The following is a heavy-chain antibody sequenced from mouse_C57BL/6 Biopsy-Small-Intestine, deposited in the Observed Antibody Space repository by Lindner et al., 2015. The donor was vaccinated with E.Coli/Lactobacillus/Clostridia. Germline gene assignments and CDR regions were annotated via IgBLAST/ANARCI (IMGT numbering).Heavy chain of an antibody. CDR3: TRGGYGSSYGYFDV. CDR2: IYPGEGDT. Sequence: VQLQESGAELVKPGASVKISCKASGYAFSTYWMNWVKQRPGKGLEWIGQIYPGEGDTNYNGNFKGKATLTADKSSSTAYMQVSSLTSEDSAVYFCTRGGYGSSYGYFDVWGTGTAVTVSS. V-gene: IGHV1-80*01. J-gene: IGHJ1*03. CDR1: GYAFSTYW. D-gene: IGHD1-1*01.